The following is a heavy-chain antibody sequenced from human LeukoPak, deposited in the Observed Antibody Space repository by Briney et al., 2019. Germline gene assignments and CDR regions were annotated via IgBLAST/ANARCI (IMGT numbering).Heavy chain of an antibody. CDR2: IIPIFGTA. V-gene: IGHV1-69*06. CDR3: ARGGYYDILTGYGMDV. D-gene: IGHD3-9*01. J-gene: IGHJ6*04. CDR1: GRTFNCYA. Sequence: SVKLSCTSSGRTFNCYAISWVRQAPGQGLEWKGGIIPIFGTATYAQKFQGRVTITADKFTSTAYMELSSLRSEDTAVYYCARGGYYDILTGYGMDVWGKGTTVTVSS.